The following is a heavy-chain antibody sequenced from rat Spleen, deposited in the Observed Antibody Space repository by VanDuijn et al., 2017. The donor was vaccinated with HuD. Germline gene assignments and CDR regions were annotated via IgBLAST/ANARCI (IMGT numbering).Heavy chain of an antibody. J-gene: IGHJ2*01. D-gene: IGHD1-10*01. CDR1: AYSITSSYR. V-gene: IGHV3-3*01. CDR2: INRAGST. Sequence: EVQLQGSGPGLVKPSQSLSLTCSVTAYSITSSYRWSLIRKFPGNKLEWMGYINRAGSTNYNPSLRSRISITRDTSRNQFFLQLNPVTTEDTATYYCARSLGRVYNNYFDYWGQGVMVTVSS. CDR3: ARSLGRVYNNYFDY.